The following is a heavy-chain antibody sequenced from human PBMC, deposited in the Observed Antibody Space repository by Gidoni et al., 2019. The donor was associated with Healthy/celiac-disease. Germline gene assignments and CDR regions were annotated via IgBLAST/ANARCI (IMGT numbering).Heavy chain of an antibody. V-gene: IGHV3-23*01. Sequence: EVQLLESGGGLVQPGGSLRLSCAASGFPFSSYAMSWVRQAPGKGLEWVSAISGSGGSTYYADSVKGRFTISRDNSKNTLYLQMNSLRAEDTAVYYCAKGIKGVVVGASSDYWGQGTLVTVSS. CDR2: ISGSGGST. D-gene: IGHD1-26*01. CDR3: AKGIKGVVVGASSDY. CDR1: GFPFSSYA. J-gene: IGHJ4*02.